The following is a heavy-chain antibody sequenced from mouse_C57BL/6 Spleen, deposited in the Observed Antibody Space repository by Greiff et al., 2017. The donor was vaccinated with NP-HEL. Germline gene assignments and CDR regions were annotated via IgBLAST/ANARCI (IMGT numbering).Heavy chain of an antibody. D-gene: IGHD1-1*01. CDR1: GFTFSSYA. Sequence: EVNLVESGGGLVKPGGSLKLSCAASGFTFSSYAMSWVRQTPEKRLEWVATISDGGSYTYYPDNVKGRFTISRDNAKNNLYLQMSHLKSEDTAMYYCARDRRDYYGSSPYWYFDVWGTGTTVTVSS. CDR2: ISDGGSYT. CDR3: ARDRRDYYGSSPYWYFDV. J-gene: IGHJ1*03. V-gene: IGHV5-4*01.